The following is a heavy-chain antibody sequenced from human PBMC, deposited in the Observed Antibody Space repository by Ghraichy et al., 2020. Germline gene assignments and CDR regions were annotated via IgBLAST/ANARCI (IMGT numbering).Heavy chain of an antibody. V-gene: IGHV3-30*02. CDR1: GFTFRSYG. D-gene: IGHD3-22*01. CDR3: AKDQSLYDRVSGWFDP. J-gene: IGHJ5*02. Sequence: GGSLRLSCAASGFTFRSYGMHWVRQAPGKGLKWVAFIRYDGSDKYYADSMKGRFTISRDNSKNTLYLQMNSLRDEDTAVYYCAKDQSLYDRVSGWFDPWGQGTLVTVSS. CDR2: IRYDGSDK.